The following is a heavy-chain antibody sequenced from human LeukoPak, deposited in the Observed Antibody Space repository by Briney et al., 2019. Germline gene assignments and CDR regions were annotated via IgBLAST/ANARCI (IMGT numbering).Heavy chain of an antibody. CDR2: ISYDGSNK. CDR1: GFTFSSYG. V-gene: IGHV3-30*18. Sequence: GRSLRLSCAASGFTFSSYGMHWVRQAPGKGLEWVAVISYDGSNKYYADSVKGRFTISRDNSKNTLYLQMNSLRAEDTAVYYCAKDDGYSSSWSISGYFDYWGQGTLVTVSS. CDR3: AKDDGYSSSWSISGYFDY. D-gene: IGHD6-13*01. J-gene: IGHJ4*02.